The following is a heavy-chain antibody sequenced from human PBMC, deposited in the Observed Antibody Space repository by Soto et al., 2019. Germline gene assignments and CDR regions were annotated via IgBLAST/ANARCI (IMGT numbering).Heavy chain of an antibody. D-gene: IGHD6-19*01. V-gene: IGHV1-69*13. J-gene: IGHJ4*02. CDR3: ARDWGSPRSGWYFDY. CDR2: IIPIFGTA. Sequence: ASVKVSCKASGGTFSSYAISWVRQAPGQGLEWMGGIIPIFGTANYAQKFQGRVTITADESTSTAYMELSSLRSEDTAVYYCARDWGSPRSGWYFDYWGQGTLVTVSS. CDR1: GGTFSSYA.